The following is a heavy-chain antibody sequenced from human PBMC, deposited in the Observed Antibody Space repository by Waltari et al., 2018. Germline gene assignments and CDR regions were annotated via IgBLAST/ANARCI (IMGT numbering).Heavy chain of an antibody. D-gene: IGHD3-10*01. CDR1: GFTFNPYW. Sequence: EVQLVESGGGLVQPGGSLRLPWPAFGFTFNPYWLKWIRQAPGKGLEWVANINPDGSQKFYVDSVKGRFTVSRDNAQNSLYLQMNNLRAEDTAVYYCTTLARGESGDYWGQGTLVTVSS. CDR3: TTLARGESGDY. CDR2: INPDGSQK. V-gene: IGHV3-7*01. J-gene: IGHJ4*02.